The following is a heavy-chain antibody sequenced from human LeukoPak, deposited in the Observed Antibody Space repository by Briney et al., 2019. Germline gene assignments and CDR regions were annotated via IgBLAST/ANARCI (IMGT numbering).Heavy chain of an antibody. CDR3: ATIPHAIATNRSDY. J-gene: IGHJ4*02. V-gene: IGHV1-69*06. Sequence: SVKVSCKASGGTFNTYTTIWVRQPPGQGPEWMGGIIPIFGRTIYAQRFQGRVTIPADTSTSTAYMELNSLRSEDTAVYYCATIPHAIATNRSDYWGQGTLVTVSS. D-gene: IGHD2-2*02. CDR2: IIPIFGRT. CDR1: GGTFNTYT.